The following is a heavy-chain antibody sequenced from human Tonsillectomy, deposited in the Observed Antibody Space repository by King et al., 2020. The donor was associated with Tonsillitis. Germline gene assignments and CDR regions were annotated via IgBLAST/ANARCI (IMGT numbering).Heavy chain of an antibody. V-gene: IGHV4-39*01. CDR2: IYYTGTT. CDR3: ARHGGYDYLWGTYRDTWFDP. Sequence: QLQESGPGLVKPSETLSLTCTVSGGSISSDVYFWGWIRQPPGKGLEWIGRIYYTGTTYYNPSLKSRVTISVDTSQNQFSLKLSSVTAAATAVYYCARHGGYDYLWGTYRDTWFDPWGQGSLVTVSS. J-gene: IGHJ5*02. CDR1: GGSISSDVYF. D-gene: IGHD3-16*02.